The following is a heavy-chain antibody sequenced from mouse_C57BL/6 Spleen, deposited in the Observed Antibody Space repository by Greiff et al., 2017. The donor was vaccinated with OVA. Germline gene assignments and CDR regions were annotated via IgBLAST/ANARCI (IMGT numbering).Heavy chain of an antibody. J-gene: IGHJ1*03. V-gene: IGHV1-20*01. CDR3: ARSVYYGSSHWYFDV. Sequence: EVMLVESGPELVKPGDSVKISCKASGYSFTGYFMNWVMQSHGKSLEWIGRINPYNGDTFYNQKFKGKATLTVDKSSSTAHMELRSLTSEDSAVYYCARSVYYGSSHWYFDVWGTGTTVTVSS. D-gene: IGHD1-1*01. CDR2: INPYNGDT. CDR1: GYSFTGYF.